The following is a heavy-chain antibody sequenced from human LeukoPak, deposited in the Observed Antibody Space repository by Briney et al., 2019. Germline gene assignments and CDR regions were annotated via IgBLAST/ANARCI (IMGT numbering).Heavy chain of an antibody. J-gene: IGHJ6*03. V-gene: IGHV4-4*07. CDR2: FYTSESS. Sequence: PSETLSLTCTVSGGSISSYYWSWIRQPAGKGLEWLGRFYTSESSNYNPSLESRVTMSVDTSKNQFSLKLSSVTAADTAVYYCAREGREFDSTGSRYFYYYMDVWGKGTTVTVSS. CDR3: AREGREFDSTGSRYFYYYMDV. D-gene: IGHD1-14*01. CDR1: GGSISSYY.